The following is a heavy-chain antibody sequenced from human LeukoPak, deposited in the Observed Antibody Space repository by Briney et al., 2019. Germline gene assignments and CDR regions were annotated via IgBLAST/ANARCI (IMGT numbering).Heavy chain of an antibody. J-gene: IGHJ4*02. V-gene: IGHV4-59*01. CDR2: IYYSGST. Sequence: SETLSLTCTVSGGSISSYYWSWIRQPPGKGLEWIGYIYYSGSTNYNPSLKSRVTISVDTSKNQFSLKLSSVTAADTAVYYCARYIVGAFDYWGQRTLVTVSS. CDR3: ARYIVGAFDY. CDR1: GGSISSYY. D-gene: IGHD1-26*01.